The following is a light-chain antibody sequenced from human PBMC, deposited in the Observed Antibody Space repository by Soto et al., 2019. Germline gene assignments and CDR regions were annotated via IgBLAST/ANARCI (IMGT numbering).Light chain of an antibody. CDR3: SSYAGSNNFGV. V-gene: IGLV2-8*01. Sequence: QSVLTQPPSASGSPGQSVTISCTGTSSDVGGYNYVSRYQQHLGKAPKLMIYEVSKRPSGVPDRFSGSKSGNTASLTVSGLQAEDEADYYCSSYAGSNNFGVFGTGTKVTVL. CDR2: EVS. CDR1: SSDVGGYNY. J-gene: IGLJ1*01.